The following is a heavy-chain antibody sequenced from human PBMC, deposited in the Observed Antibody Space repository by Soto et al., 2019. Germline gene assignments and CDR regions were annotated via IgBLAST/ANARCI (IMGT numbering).Heavy chain of an antibody. CDR2: INPNSGGT. Sequence: ASVKVSCKASGYTFSGFYMHWVRQAPGQGLEWMGWINPNSGGTKSAEKFQGRVTMTRDTSISTAYMELSRLTSDDTAVYYCASAAVAGTAGLDFWGQGTQVTVSS. V-gene: IGHV1-2*02. CDR1: GYTFSGFY. D-gene: IGHD6-19*01. CDR3: ASAAVAGTAGLDF. J-gene: IGHJ4*02.